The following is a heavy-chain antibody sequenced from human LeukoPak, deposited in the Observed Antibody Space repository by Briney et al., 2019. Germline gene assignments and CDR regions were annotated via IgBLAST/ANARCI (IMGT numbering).Heavy chain of an antibody. CDR3: ARGTRSSWNVPFDH. V-gene: IGHV4-59*01. J-gene: IGHJ4*02. CDR1: GGSTSIYY. D-gene: IGHD6-13*01. Sequence: SETLSLTCTVAGGSTSIYYWSWIRQPPGKGLEWIGYIYYSGSTNYNPSLESRVTISVDTSKNQFSLRLNSVTAADTAVYYCARGTRSSWNVPFDHWGQGTLVTVSS. CDR2: IYYSGST.